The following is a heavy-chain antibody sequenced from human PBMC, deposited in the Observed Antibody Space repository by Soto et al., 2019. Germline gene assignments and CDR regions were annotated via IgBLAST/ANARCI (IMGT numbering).Heavy chain of an antibody. CDR1: GYTFSIYC. V-gene: IGHV1-18*01. CDR3: VRDLDGSGSYYTDY. Sequence: ASVKVSCKASGYTFSIYCINWVLQAPGQGLEWMGWTRPNNGNTKYAQNLQGRVTMTTDTSTSTAYMELRSLRPDDTAVYYCVRDLDGSGSYYTDYWGQGTLVTVSS. J-gene: IGHJ4*02. D-gene: IGHD3-10*01. CDR2: TRPNNGNT.